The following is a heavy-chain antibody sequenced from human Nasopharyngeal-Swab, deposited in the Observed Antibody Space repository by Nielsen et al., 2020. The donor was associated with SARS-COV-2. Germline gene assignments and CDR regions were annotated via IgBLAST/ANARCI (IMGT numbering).Heavy chain of an antibody. Sequence: SETLSLTCAVYGGSFSGYYWSWFRQPPGKGLEWIEEINHSGSTNYNPSLKSRVTISVDTSKNQFSLKLSSVTAADTAVYYCARHDYSNYNWGQGTLVTVSS. CDR3: ARHDYSNYN. V-gene: IGHV4-34*01. J-gene: IGHJ4*02. D-gene: IGHD4-11*01. CDR2: INHSGST. CDR1: GGSFSGYY.